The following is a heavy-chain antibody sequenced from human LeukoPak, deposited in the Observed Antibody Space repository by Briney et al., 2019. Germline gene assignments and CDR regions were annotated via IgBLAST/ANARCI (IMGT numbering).Heavy chain of an antibody. J-gene: IGHJ4*02. D-gene: IGHD3-10*01. Sequence: GGSLRLSCAASGFTFSRYSMNWVRQAPGKGLGWVSYISSSSSTIYYADSVKGRFTISRDNAKNSLYLQMNSLRAEDTAVYYCARDSKLSHDYWGQGTLVTVSS. CDR2: ISSSSSTI. V-gene: IGHV3-48*01. CDR3: ARDSKLSHDY. CDR1: GFTFSRYS.